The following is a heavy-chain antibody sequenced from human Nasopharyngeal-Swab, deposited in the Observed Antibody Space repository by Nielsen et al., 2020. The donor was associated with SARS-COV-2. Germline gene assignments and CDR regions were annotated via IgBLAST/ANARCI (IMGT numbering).Heavy chain of an antibody. V-gene: IGHV7-4-1*02. CDR2: INTNTGNP. CDR1: GYTFTSYA. CDR3: ARPDPHYDFWSGYCNNYGMDV. J-gene: IGHJ6*02. D-gene: IGHD3-3*01. Sequence: ASVKVSCKASGYTFTSYAMNWVRQAPGQGLEWMGWINTNTGNPTYAQGFTGRFVFSLDTSVSTAYLQISSLKAEDTAVYYCARPDPHYDFWSGYCNNYGMDVWGQGTTVTVSS.